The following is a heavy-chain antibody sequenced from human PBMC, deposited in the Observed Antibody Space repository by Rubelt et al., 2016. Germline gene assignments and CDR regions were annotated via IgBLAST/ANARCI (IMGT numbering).Heavy chain of an antibody. CDR2: LNHSGST. V-gene: IGHV4-34*01. J-gene: IGHJ3*02. CDR1: GGSFSGYY. CDR3: ARLGPGSTSHAFDI. Sequence: QVQLQQWGAGLLKPSETLSLSCAVYGGSFSGYYWSWIRQPPGKGLEWIGELNHSGSTNYNPSLKSRVTISVDTSKNQFPLSRTSVTAADTALYYCARLGPGSTSHAFDIWGQGTMVTVSS. D-gene: IGHD3-10*01.